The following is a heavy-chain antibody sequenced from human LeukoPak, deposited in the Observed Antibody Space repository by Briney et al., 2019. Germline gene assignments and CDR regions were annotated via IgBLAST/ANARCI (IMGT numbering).Heavy chain of an antibody. Sequence: SVKVSCKAPGGTFSSYAISWVRQAPGQGLEWMGGIIPIFGTANYAQKFQGRVTITADESTSTAYMELSSLRSEDTAVYYCATGAVGGYYTGWGQGTLVTVSS. CDR2: IIPIFGTA. V-gene: IGHV1-69*13. CDR3: ATGAVGGYYTG. CDR1: GGTFSSYA. J-gene: IGHJ4*02. D-gene: IGHD3-3*01.